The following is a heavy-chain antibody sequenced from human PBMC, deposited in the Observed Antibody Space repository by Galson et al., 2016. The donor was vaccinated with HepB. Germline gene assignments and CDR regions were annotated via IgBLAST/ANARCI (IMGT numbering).Heavy chain of an antibody. CDR2: ISYDGSKT. Sequence: SLRLSCAASGFRFSNYGMHWVRQAPGKGLEWVAVISYDGSKTYYADSVKGRFTISRDFSKNTLYLQMSTLRPEDTAVYYCAKDPLLYSTNWFYFDYWGQGTLVTVSS. V-gene: IGHV3-30*18. J-gene: IGHJ4*02. CDR1: GFRFSNYG. D-gene: IGHD2-2*01. CDR3: AKDPLLYSTNWFYFDY.